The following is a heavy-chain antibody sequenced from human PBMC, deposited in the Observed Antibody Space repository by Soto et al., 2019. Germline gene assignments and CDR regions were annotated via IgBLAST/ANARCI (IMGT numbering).Heavy chain of an antibody. CDR3: ARDKRTSGAAHPNYYYYGMDV. D-gene: IGHD1-26*01. CDR2: IYHSGST. Sequence: SETLSLTCAVSGGSISSSNWWSWVRQPPGKGLEWIGEIYHSGSTNYNPSLKSRVTISVDKSKNQFSLKLSSVTAADTAVYYCARDKRTSGAAHPNYYYYGMDVWGQGTTVTVSS. J-gene: IGHJ6*02. CDR1: GGSISSSNW. V-gene: IGHV4-4*02.